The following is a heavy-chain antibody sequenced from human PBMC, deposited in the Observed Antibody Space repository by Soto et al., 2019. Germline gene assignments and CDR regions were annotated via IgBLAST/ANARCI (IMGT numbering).Heavy chain of an antibody. CDR2: IYATGTT. CDR3: VRDGTKTLRDSFDP. Sequence: SETLSLTCLASGASISGFYWSWIRKSAGKGLEWIGRIYATGTTDYNPSLKSRVMMSVDTSKKQFSLKLRSVTAADTAVYYCVRDGTKTLRDSFDPWGQGISVTVSS. V-gene: IGHV4-4*07. CDR1: GASISGFY. D-gene: IGHD1-1*01. J-gene: IGHJ5*02.